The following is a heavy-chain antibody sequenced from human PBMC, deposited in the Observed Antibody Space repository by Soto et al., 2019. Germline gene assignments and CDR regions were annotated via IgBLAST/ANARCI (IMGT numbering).Heavy chain of an antibody. CDR1: GFSFSDGAVG. V-gene: IGHV2-5*02. D-gene: IGHD2-21*01. CDR3: ASGLRREACWGGDCSYFHV. J-gene: IGHJ4*02. CDR2: YYWDEDE. Sequence: QITLKESGPTLVKPTQTLKLTCTFSGFSFSDGAVGVGWFRQSPGKAPEWLAIYYWDEDEWHSPSLRTRLSISYEAARSQVVLSMVDMDPQDTATYFCASGLRREACWGGDCSYFHVWGQGVQVAAS.